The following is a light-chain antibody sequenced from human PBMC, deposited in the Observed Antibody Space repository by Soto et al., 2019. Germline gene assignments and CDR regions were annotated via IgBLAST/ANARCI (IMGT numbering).Light chain of an antibody. J-gene: IGLJ1*01. CDR1: SSNIGGNS. Sequence: QSLMTQPPSVSAAPGQKVTISCSGSSSNIGGNSVSWYQQLPGTAPKLLIYDDNKRPSGIPDRFSGSKSGTSATLGITGFQTGDEAGYYCGSWDSSLSAYVFGTGTKLTVL. CDR2: DDN. CDR3: GSWDSSLSAYV. V-gene: IGLV1-51*01.